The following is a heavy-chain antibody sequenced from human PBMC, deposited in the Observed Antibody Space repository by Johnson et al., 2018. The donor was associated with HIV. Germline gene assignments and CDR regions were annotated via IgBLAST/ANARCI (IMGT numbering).Heavy chain of an antibody. D-gene: IGHD5-24*01. CDR3: TTALRGTVTRDGYILDAFDI. CDR2: ITGSGGNT. CDR1: GFTFTSYA. J-gene: IGHJ3*02. Sequence: VQLVESGGGVVQPGGSLRLSCAASGFTFTSYAMSWVRQAPGKGLEWVSLITGSGGNTYNADSVKGRFTISRDNSKNTLYLQMNSLRAENTALYYCTTALRGTVTRDGYILDAFDIWGQGTMVTVSS. V-gene: IGHV3-23*04.